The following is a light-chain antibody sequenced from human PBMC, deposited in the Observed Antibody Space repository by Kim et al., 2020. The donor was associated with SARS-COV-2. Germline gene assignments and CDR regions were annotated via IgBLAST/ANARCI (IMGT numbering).Light chain of an antibody. CDR3: HQYFGSPT. Sequence: RPPINCNSSQSVFSNSANNNYLSWYQQKPGQPPKLLIYCASTRKSGVSDRFSGSGSGTSFNLTITSLRAEDAAVYYCHQYFGSPTFGGGTKVDIK. V-gene: IGKV4-1*01. CDR1: QSVFSNSANNNY. J-gene: IGKJ4*01. CDR2: CAS.